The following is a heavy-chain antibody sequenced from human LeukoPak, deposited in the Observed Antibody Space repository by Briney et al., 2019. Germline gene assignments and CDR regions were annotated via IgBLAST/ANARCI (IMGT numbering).Heavy chain of an antibody. CDR2: IISSGSTI. V-gene: IGHV3-11*04. J-gene: IGHJ6*03. D-gene: IGHD4-11*01. Sequence: PGGSLRLSCAASGFTFSDYYMSWIRQAPGKGLEWVSYIISSGSTIYYADSVKGRFTISRDNAKNSLYLQMNSLRAEDTAVYYCARGITVTPDYYYYMDVWGKGTTVTVSS. CDR1: GFTFSDYY. CDR3: ARGITVTPDYYYYMDV.